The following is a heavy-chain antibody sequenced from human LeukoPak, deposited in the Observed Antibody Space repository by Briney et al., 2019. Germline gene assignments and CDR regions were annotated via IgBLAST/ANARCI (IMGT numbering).Heavy chain of an antibody. Sequence: GESLKISCKASGYSFTTYWIGWVRQMPGKGLEWMGIIYPHDSDTRYSPSFQGQVTISADKSISTAYLQWSSLKASDTAMYYCARKWEHLKGGMDVWGQGTTVTVSS. CDR1: GYSFTTYW. J-gene: IGHJ6*02. CDR2: IYPHDSDT. CDR3: ARKWEHLKGGMDV. V-gene: IGHV5-51*01. D-gene: IGHD1-26*01.